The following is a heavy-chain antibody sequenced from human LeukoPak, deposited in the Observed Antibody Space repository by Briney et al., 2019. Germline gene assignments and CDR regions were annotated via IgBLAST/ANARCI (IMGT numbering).Heavy chain of an antibody. Sequence: SETLSLTCTVSGGSISSYYWSWIRQPPGKGLEWIGYIYYSGSTNYNPSLKSRVTISVDTSKNQFSLKLSSVTAADTAVYYCARYDSLSGLFDYWGQGTLVTVSS. J-gene: IGHJ4*02. CDR1: GGSISSYY. CDR2: IYYSGST. CDR3: ARYDSLSGLFDY. D-gene: IGHD3-3*01. V-gene: IGHV4-59*12.